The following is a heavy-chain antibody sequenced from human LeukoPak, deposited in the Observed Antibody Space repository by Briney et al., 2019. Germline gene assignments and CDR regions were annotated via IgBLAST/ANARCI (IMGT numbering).Heavy chain of an antibody. V-gene: IGHV1-24*01. Sequence: ASVKVSCKVSGYTLTELSMHWVRQAPGKGLEWMGGFDPEDGETIYAQKFQGRVTMTEDTSTDTAYMELSSLRSEDTAVYYCATEGSSSWRAWFDPWGQGTLVTVSS. CDR2: FDPEDGET. D-gene: IGHD6-13*01. J-gene: IGHJ5*02. CDR3: ATEGSSSWRAWFDP. CDR1: GYTLTELS.